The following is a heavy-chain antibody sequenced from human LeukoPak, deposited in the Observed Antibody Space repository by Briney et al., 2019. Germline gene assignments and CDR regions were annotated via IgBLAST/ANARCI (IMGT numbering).Heavy chain of an antibody. CDR1: GGSIINSNW. CDR3: ASKRGTDHSFEF. Sequence: KTSETLSLTCAVSGGSIINSNWWSWVRQPPGKGLEWIGEIDHSGSTSYNPSLKSRVTMSVDRSQNQFSLRLSTVTAADTAVYYCASKRGTDHSFEFWGQGTLVAVSS. D-gene: IGHD3-16*01. CDR2: IDHSGST. J-gene: IGHJ4*02. V-gene: IGHV4-4*02.